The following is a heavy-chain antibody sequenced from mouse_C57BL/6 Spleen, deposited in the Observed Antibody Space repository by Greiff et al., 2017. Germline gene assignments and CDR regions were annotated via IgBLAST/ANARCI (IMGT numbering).Heavy chain of an antibody. Sequence: EVQLQQSVAELVRPGASVKLSCTASGFNIKNTYMHWVKQRPEQGLEWIGRIDPANGNTKYAPKFQGKATITADPSSNTAYLHLSCLTSEDTAIYYCARSLYDGYDVGFTRAMDYWGKGTSVTVSS. CDR1: GFNIKNTY. J-gene: IGHJ4*01. CDR2: IDPANGNT. D-gene: IGHD2-2*01. V-gene: IGHV14-3*01. CDR3: ARSLYDGYDVGFTRAMDY.